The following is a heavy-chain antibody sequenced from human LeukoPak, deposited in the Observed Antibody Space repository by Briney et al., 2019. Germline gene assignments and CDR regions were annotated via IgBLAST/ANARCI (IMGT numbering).Heavy chain of an antibody. CDR2: IKSKFDGGTT. J-gene: IGHJ3*01. Sequence: SWVRQAPGKGLEWVGRIKSKFDGGTTDYAAPVKGRFTISREDSKNTLYLQMNSLKTEDTAMYYCTKEVYNILTGYSQDAFDFWGQGTMVTVSS. CDR3: TKEVYNILTGYSQDAFDF. V-gene: IGHV3-15*01. D-gene: IGHD3-9*01.